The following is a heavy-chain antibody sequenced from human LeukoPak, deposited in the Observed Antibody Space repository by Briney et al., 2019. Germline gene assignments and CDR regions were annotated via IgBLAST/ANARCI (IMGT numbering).Heavy chain of an antibody. D-gene: IGHD1-26*01. J-gene: IGHJ6*03. Sequence: PGGSLRLSCAASGFTFSSYEMNWVRQAPGKGLEWVSSISSSSSYIYYADSVKGRFTISRDNAKNSLYPQMNSLRAEDTAVYYCARLVSGSYRWGNYYYYYMDVWGKGTTVTVSS. CDR1: GFTFSSYE. CDR2: ISSSSSYI. CDR3: ARLVSGSYRWGNYYYYYMDV. V-gene: IGHV3-21*01.